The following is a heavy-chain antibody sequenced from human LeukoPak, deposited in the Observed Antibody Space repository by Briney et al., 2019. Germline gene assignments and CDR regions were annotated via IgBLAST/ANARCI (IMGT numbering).Heavy chain of an antibody. D-gene: IGHD4-17*01. Sequence: GGSLRLSCAASGFTFSSSAMSWVRQAPGKGLEWVSSISGSGDSTYYADSVKGRFTISRDNSKNTLYLQMNSLRAEDTAVYYCARVSYGDYGILDYWGQGTLVTVSS. J-gene: IGHJ4*02. V-gene: IGHV3-23*01. CDR1: GFTFSSSA. CDR2: ISGSGDST. CDR3: ARVSYGDYGILDY.